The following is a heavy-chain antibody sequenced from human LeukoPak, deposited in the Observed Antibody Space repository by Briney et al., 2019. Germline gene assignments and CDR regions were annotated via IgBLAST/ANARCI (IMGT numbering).Heavy chain of an antibody. CDR3: ARPSGSYYDNAFDI. Sequence: GGSLKISCKGYGYTFTTYWIAWVRQMPGKGLEWMGIIYPGDSDTRFSSSFQGQVTISADKSISTAYLQWSSLKASDTAMYYCARPSGSYYDNAFDIWGQGTMVTVSS. J-gene: IGHJ3*02. CDR2: IYPGDSDT. D-gene: IGHD1-26*01. V-gene: IGHV5-51*01. CDR1: GYTFTTYW.